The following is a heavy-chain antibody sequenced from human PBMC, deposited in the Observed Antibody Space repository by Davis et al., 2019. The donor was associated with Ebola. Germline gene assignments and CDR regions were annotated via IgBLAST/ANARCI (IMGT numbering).Heavy chain of an antibody. Sequence: GESLKISCVASGFNFRTYSMHWVRQAPGKGLEWVASISYDGNKEYYADSGRGRFTISRDSSKNTVYLQMDSLRIDDTAVYYCAKDFFRVRDFWSGPMDVWGQGTTVTVSS. CDR3: AKDFFRVRDFWSGPMDV. D-gene: IGHD3-3*01. J-gene: IGHJ6*02. V-gene: IGHV3-30-3*01. CDR1: GFNFRTYS. CDR2: ISYDGNKE.